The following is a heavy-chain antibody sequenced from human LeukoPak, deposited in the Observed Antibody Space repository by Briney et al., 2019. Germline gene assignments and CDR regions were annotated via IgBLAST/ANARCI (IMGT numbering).Heavy chain of an antibody. CDR1: GGSISSYY. J-gene: IGHJ4*02. CDR3: ARDAYYYGSGSPYYFDS. CDR2: IYTSGST. V-gene: IGHV4-4*07. D-gene: IGHD3-10*01. Sequence: PSETLSLTCTVSGGSISSYYWSWIRQPAGKGLEWIGRIYTSGSTNYNPSLKSRVTMPVDTSKNQFSLKLSSVTAADTAVYYCARDAYYYGSGSPYYFDSWGQGTLVTVSS.